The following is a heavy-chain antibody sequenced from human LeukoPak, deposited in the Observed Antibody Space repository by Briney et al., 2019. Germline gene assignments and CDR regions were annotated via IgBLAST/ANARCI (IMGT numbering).Heavy chain of an antibody. CDR3: ASAYSGSYYFDY. V-gene: IGHV3-21*01. CDR1: GFTFSSYS. CDR2: ISSRSSYI. D-gene: IGHD1-26*01. Sequence: GGSLRLSCAASGFTFSSYSMNWVRQAPGKGLEWVSSISSRSSYIYYADSVKGRFTISRDNAKNSLYLQMNSLRAEDTAVYYCASAYSGSYYFDYWGQGTLVTVSS. J-gene: IGHJ4*02.